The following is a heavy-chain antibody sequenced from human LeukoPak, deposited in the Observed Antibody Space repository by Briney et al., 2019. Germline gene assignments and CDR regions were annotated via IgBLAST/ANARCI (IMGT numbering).Heavy chain of an antibody. V-gene: IGHV1-2*02. CDR2: INPNSGGT. Sequence: GASVKVSCKASGYTFTGYYMHWVRQAPGQGLEWMGWINPNSGGTNYAQKFQGRVTITRDTSICTAYMELSKLRSDDTAVYYCARVAVAEYYFDYWGQGTLVTVSS. D-gene: IGHD6-19*01. J-gene: IGHJ4*02. CDR3: ARVAVAEYYFDY. CDR1: GYTFTGYY.